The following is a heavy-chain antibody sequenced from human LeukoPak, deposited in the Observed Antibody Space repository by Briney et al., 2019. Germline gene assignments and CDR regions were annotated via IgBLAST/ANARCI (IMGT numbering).Heavy chain of an antibody. CDR3: ASERPSSSWYDY. CDR2: IHPDGHEQ. CDR1: GFTFSSQW. V-gene: IGHV3-7*01. J-gene: IGHJ4*02. D-gene: IGHD6-13*01. Sequence: GGSLRLSCATSGFTFSSQWMTWVRQAPGKGLEWVANIHPDGHEQYYAAAVRGRFTITRDSAKKALYLQMNSLRLEDTAVCYCASERPSSSWYDYWGQGTLVTVSS.